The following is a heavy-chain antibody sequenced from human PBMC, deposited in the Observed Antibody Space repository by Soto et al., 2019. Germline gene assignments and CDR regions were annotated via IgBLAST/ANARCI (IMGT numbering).Heavy chain of an antibody. J-gene: IGHJ6*02. CDR1: GGTFSSYA. CDR3: ARCITIVALVIIYYSMDV. Sequence: SVKVSCKASGGTFSSYAISWVRQAPGQGLEWMGGIIPIFGTANYAQKFQGRVTITADESTSTAYMELSSLRSEDTAVYYCARCITIVALVIIYYSMDVWGQGTTVTVSS. CDR2: IIPIFGTA. V-gene: IGHV1-69*13. D-gene: IGHD3-22*01.